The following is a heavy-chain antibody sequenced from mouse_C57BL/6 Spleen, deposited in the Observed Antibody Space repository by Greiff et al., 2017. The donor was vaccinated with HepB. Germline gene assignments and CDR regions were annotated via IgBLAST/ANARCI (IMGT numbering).Heavy chain of an antibody. CDR1: GYTFTSYG. CDR3: ARSYWGPLGYFDV. D-gene: IGHD4-1*01. V-gene: IGHV1-81*01. J-gene: IGHJ1*03. Sequence: VKLVESGAELARPGASVKLSCKASGYTFTSYGISWVKQRTGQGLEWIGEIYPRSGNTYYNEKFKGKATLTADKSSSTAYMELRSLTSEDSAVYFCARSYWGPLGYFDVWGTGTTVTVSS. CDR2: IYPRSGNT.